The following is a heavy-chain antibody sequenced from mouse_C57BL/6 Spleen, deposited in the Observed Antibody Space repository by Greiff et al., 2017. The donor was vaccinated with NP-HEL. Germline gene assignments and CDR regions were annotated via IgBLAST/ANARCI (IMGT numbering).Heavy chain of an antibody. CDR2: IDPSDSYT. Sequence: QVQLQQPGAELVKPGASVKLSCKASGYTFSSYWMQWVKQRPGQGLEWIGEIDPSDSYTNYNQKFKGKATLTVDTSSSTAYMQLSSLTSEDSAVYYCARWLLRYFDVWGTGTTVTVSS. J-gene: IGHJ1*03. V-gene: IGHV1-50*01. CDR3: ARWLLRYFDV. CDR1: GYTFSSYW. D-gene: IGHD2-3*01.